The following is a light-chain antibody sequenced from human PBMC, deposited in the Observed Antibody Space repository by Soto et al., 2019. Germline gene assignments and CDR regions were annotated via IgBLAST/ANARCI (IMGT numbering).Light chain of an antibody. V-gene: IGKV3-11*01. CDR1: QSVSSY. CDR2: DAS. J-gene: IGKJ4*01. Sequence: EIVLTQSPATLSLSPGERATLSCRASQSVSSYLAWYQQKPGQAPRLLIYDASNRATGIPARFSGSGSGTDFTLTSSSLEPEDFAVYYCQQRSNWPPLNFGGGTKVESK. CDR3: QQRSNWPPLN.